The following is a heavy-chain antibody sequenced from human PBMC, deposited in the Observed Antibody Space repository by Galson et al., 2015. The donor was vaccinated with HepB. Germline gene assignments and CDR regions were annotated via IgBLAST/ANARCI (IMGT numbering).Heavy chain of an antibody. D-gene: IGHD3-3*01. J-gene: IGHJ6*03. V-gene: IGHV1-46*03. Sequence: SVKVSCKASGYTFTSYYMHWVRQAPGQGLEWMGIINPSGGSTSYAQKFQGRVTMTRDTSTSTVYMELSSLRSEDTAVYYCARRFYDFWSGYTPDTNYYYYYYMDVWGKGTTVTVSS. CDR1: GYTFTSYY. CDR3: ARRFYDFWSGYTPDTNYYYYYYMDV. CDR2: INPSGGST.